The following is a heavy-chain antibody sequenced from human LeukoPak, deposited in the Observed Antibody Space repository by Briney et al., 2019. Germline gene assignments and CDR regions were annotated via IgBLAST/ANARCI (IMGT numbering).Heavy chain of an antibody. Sequence: GGSLRLSCAASGFTFSSYAMHWVRQAPGKGLEYVSSISSNGGSTYYANSVKGRFTISRDNSKNTLYLQMGSLRAEDMAVYYCARGHYGLYYYYMDVWGKGTTVTVSS. J-gene: IGHJ6*03. CDR1: GFTFSSYA. V-gene: IGHV3-64*01. D-gene: IGHD3-16*01. CDR2: ISSNGGST. CDR3: ARGHYGLYYYYMDV.